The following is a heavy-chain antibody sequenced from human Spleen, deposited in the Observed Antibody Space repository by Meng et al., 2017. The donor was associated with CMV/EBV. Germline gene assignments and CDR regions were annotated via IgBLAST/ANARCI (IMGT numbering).Heavy chain of an antibody. Sequence: GESLKISCAASGFRFSYFSMNWVRQAPGKGLEWISYIRSSTEISYADSVKGRFTISRDNAKNSLYLQMNSLRVEDTAVYYCARDVDWGFDFWGRGALVTVSS. V-gene: IGHV3-21*05. D-gene: IGHD3-9*01. J-gene: IGHJ4*02. CDR2: IRSSTEI. CDR1: GFRFSYFS. CDR3: ARDVDWGFDF.